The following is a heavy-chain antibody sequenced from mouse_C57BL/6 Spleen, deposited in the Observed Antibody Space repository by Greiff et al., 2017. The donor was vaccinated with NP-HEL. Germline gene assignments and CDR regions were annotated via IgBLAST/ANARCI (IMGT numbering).Heavy chain of an antibody. Sequence: VKLQESGAELVRPGTSVKVSCKASGYAFTNYLIEWVKQRPGQGLEWIGVINPGSGGTNYTEKLKGKATLTADKSASTAYMQLSSLTSEDSAVYFCSREGGNYEAWFAYWGQGTLVTVSA. D-gene: IGHD2-1*01. CDR3: SREGGNYEAWFAY. V-gene: IGHV1-54*01. J-gene: IGHJ3*01. CDR1: GYAFTNYL. CDR2: INPGSGGT.